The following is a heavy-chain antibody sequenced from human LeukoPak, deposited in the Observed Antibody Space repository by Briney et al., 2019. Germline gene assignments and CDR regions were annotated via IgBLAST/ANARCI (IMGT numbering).Heavy chain of an antibody. CDR2: INPSGGSR. V-gene: IGHV1-46*01. Sequence: ASVKVSCKASGYTFTSYYKHWVRQAPGQGLEWMGIINPSGGSRSYAQKFHGRVTMTRDTSTSTVYMELSSLRSEDTAVYYCARGSIVGAKTLGFGAFDIWGQGTMVTVSS. D-gene: IGHD1-26*01. CDR3: ARGSIVGAKTLGFGAFDI. J-gene: IGHJ3*02. CDR1: GYTFTSYY.